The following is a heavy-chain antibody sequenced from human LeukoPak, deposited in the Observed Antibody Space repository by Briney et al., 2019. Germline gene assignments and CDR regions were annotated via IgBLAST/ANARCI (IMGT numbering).Heavy chain of an antibody. CDR3: GILPPGY. J-gene: IGHJ4*02. CDR2: IKSDGTSA. D-gene: IGHD2-8*02. CDR1: TSTGLVW. Sequence: GGSLRLSCAASTSTGLVWMDWVRKAPGKGLVWVARIKSDGTSANYADSVRGRFTVSRDDAKNTLYLLMNSLGDEDTAVYYCGILPPGYWGQGTQVTVS. V-gene: IGHV3-74*01.